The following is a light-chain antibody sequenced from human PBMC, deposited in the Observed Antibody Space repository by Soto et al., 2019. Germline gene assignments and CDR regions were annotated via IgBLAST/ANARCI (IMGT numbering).Light chain of an antibody. J-gene: IGKJ1*01. CDR3: QQRSNWPRS. Sequence: EIVLTQSPATLSLSPGERATLYCRSSQSVSSYLAWYQQKPGQAPRLLIYDASNRATGIPARFSGSGSGTDFTLSISILEPEDFAVYYCQQRSNWPRSFGQGTKVDIK. CDR1: QSVSSY. CDR2: DAS. V-gene: IGKV3-11*01.